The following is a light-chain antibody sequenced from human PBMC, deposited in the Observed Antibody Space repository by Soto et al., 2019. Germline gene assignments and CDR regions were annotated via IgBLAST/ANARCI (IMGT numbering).Light chain of an antibody. V-gene: IGKV1-5*03. CDR3: QQYSSYSWLS. Sequence: DIPLTQSPSTLSASVGDRVTITCRASQSIKSWLAWYQQKPGEAPKLLIYKASTLGSGVPSRFSGSASGTEFTLTINSPQPDDFAMYYCQQYSSYSWLSFGGGTKVDI. CDR1: QSIKSW. J-gene: IGKJ4*01. CDR2: KAS.